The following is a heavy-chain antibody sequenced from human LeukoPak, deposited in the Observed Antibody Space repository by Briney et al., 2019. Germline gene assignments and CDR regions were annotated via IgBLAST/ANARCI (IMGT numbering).Heavy chain of an antibody. CDR2: IRSKGYGGTS. Sequence: PGGSLRLSCTASGFTFGDYAISWVRQAPGKGLEWVGFIRSKGYGGTSEYAASVEGRLTISRDDSKSIAYLQMNSLKTEDTAMYYCSRHGGVRKRYDNSKYYSYYGIDVWGQGTTVTVSS. CDR1: GFTFGDYA. CDR3: SRHGGVRKRYDNSKYYSYYGIDV. D-gene: IGHD4-11*01. J-gene: IGHJ6*02. V-gene: IGHV3-49*04.